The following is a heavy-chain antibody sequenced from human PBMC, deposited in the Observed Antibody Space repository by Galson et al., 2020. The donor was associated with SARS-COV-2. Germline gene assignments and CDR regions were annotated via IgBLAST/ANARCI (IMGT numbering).Heavy chain of an antibody. J-gene: IGHJ4*02. Sequence: SQTLSLTCAISGDSVSSNSPAWNWIRQSPSRGLEWLGRTYYRSKWYNDYAVSVKSRITINPDTSKNQFSLQLNSVTPEDTAVYYCARAPRPYCSGGSCLEYFDYWGQGTLVTVSS. CDR3: ARAPRPYCSGGSCLEYFDY. D-gene: IGHD2-15*01. CDR1: GDSVSSNSPA. V-gene: IGHV6-1*01. CDR2: TYYRSKWYN.